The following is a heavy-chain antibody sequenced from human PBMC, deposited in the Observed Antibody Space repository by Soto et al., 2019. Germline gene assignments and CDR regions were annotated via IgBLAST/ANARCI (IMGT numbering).Heavy chain of an antibody. Sequence: GASVKVSCKASGYTFTSYGISWVRQAPGQGLEWMGWISAYNGNTNYAQKLQGRVTVTTDTSTSTAYMELRSLRSDDTAVYYCARGEHGDYNYYYYGMDVWGQGTTVTVSS. J-gene: IGHJ6*02. V-gene: IGHV1-18*04. CDR2: ISAYNGNT. CDR1: GYTFTSYG. D-gene: IGHD4-17*01. CDR3: ARGEHGDYNYYYYGMDV.